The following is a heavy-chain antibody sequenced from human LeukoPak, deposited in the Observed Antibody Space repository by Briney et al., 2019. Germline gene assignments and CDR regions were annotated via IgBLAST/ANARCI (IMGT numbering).Heavy chain of an antibody. D-gene: IGHD6-19*01. CDR2: IYYSGST. J-gene: IGHJ6*02. CDR1: GGSISSSSYY. CDR3: ARDDYSSGWSESGKFPYYQYNGMDV. V-gene: IGHV4-39*07. Sequence: SETLSLTCTVSGGSISSSSYYWGWIRQPPGKGLEWIGSIYYSGSTNYNPSLKSRATISVDTSKNQISLKSRSVTAADTAVYYCARDDYSSGWSESGKFPYYQYNGMDVWGQGTTVIVSS.